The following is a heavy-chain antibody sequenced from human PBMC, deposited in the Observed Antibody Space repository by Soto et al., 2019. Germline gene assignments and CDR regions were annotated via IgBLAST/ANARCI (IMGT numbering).Heavy chain of an antibody. V-gene: IGHV1-18*01. J-gene: IGHJ4*02. CDR1: GYGFTTYG. CDR2: ISAHNGNT. CDR3: ARGRYGDY. D-gene: IGHD1-1*01. Sequence: QVHLVQSGAEVKKPGASVKVSGQGSGYGFTTYGITWVRQPPGQGLEWMSWISAHNGNTNYAQKRQGRVTVTRDTSTSTAYLELRSLRSDDTAVYYCARGRYGDYWGQGALVTVSS.